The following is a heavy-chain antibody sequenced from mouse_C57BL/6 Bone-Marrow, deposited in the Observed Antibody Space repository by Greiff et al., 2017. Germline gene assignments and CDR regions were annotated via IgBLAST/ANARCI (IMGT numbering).Heavy chain of an antibody. D-gene: IGHD2-2*01. CDR3: ARGAYGYHGGTGDY. CDR1: GYTFTSYW. Sequence: QVQLQQPGAELVKPGASVKLSCKASGYTFTSYWMQWVKQRPGQGLEWIGEIDPSDSSTNYNQKFKGKATLTVDTSSSTAYMQLSSLTSEDSAVYYGARGAYGYHGGTGDYWGQGTTLTVSS. V-gene: IGHV1-50*01. CDR2: IDPSDSST. J-gene: IGHJ2*01.